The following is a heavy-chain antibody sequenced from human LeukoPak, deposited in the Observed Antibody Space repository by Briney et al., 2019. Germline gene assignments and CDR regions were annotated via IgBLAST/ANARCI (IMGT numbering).Heavy chain of an antibody. CDR3: ARDRSIFGVVTIDF. J-gene: IGHJ4*02. CDR2: IKPDGSET. Sequence: PGGSLRHSCAASGFTLSKSWMTWVRHAPGKGREWVATIKPDGSETYYVDSVMGRFTISRDNAKNSVYLQMNILRAEDTAVYYCARDRSIFGVVTIDFWGQGTLVTVSS. V-gene: IGHV3-7*01. D-gene: IGHD3-3*01. CDR1: GFTLSKSW.